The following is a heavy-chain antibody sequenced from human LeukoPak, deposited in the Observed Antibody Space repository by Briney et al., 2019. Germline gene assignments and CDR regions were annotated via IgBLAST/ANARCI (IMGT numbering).Heavy chain of an antibody. CDR3: ARDGVRYYDSSGYLNWFDP. D-gene: IGHD3-22*01. V-gene: IGHV1-69*05. J-gene: IGHJ5*02. Sequence: SVKVSCKASGGTFSSYAISWVRQAPGQGLEWMGRIIPIFGTANYAQKFQGRVTITTDESTSTAYMELSSLRSEDTVVYYCARDGVRYYDSSGYLNWFDPWGQGTLVTVSS. CDR2: IIPIFGTA. CDR1: GGTFSSYA.